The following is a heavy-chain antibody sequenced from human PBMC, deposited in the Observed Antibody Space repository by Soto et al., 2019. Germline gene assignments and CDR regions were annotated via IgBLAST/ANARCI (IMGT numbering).Heavy chain of an antibody. CDR1: GGSFSGYY. J-gene: IGHJ4*02. CDR2: INHSGST. V-gene: IGHV4-34*01. CDR3: ARESPMYGSGSLQPMYYFDY. D-gene: IGHD3-10*01. Sequence: PSETLSLTYAVYGGSFSGYYWSWIPKPPGKGLGWIGEINHSGSTNYNPSLKSRVTISVDTSKNQFSLKLSSVTAADTAVFYCARESPMYGSGSLQPMYYFDYWGQGTLVTVSS.